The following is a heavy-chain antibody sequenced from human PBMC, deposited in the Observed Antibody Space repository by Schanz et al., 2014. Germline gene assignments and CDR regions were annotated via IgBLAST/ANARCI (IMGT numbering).Heavy chain of an antibody. CDR3: AREEGWGIAAAGPKHYYYGMDV. Sequence: EVQLVESGGGLVKRGGSLRLSCAVSGFTVSSNHMSWVRQAPGKGLEWVSVIYSGIGAYYADSVKDRFTVSRDNSKNTVYLQMNSLRAEDTAVYCCAREEGWGIAAAGPKHYYYGMDVWGQGTTVTVS. CDR1: GFTVSSNH. J-gene: IGHJ6*02. CDR2: IYSGIGA. V-gene: IGHV3-66*01. D-gene: IGHD6-13*01.